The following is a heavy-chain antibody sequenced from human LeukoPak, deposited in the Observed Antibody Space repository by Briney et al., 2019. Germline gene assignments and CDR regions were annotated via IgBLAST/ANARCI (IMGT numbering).Heavy chain of an antibody. CDR1: GFAVSSNH. V-gene: IGHV3-30*02. CDR3: AKTGFQWGEYFYYMDV. J-gene: IGHJ6*03. CDR2: MRHDGSAI. Sequence: GGSLRLSCAASGFAVSSNHMNWVRQAPGKGLEWVAFMRHDGSAIYYADSVKGRFTISRDNSKNTLYFQMNSLIYEDTAVYYCAKTGFQWGEYFYYMDVWGKGTTVTVSS. D-gene: IGHD1-14*01.